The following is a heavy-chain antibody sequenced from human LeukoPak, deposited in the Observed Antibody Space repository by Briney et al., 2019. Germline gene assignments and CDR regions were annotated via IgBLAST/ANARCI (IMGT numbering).Heavy chain of an antibody. J-gene: IGHJ4*02. CDR2: IYPRDSDT. CDR3: ARHSDVIGAI. CDR1: GYTFTHQW. D-gene: IGHD3-10*01. V-gene: IGHV5-51*01. Sequence: GESLKISCKASGYTFTHQWIGWVRQKSGSGLEWMGIIYPRDSDTRYSPSFQAHVSISADTSINTAYLEWSRLEASDTAIYYCARHSDVIGAIWGQETLVTVSS.